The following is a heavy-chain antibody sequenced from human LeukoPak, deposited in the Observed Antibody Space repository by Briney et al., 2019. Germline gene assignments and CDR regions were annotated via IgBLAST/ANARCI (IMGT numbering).Heavy chain of an antibody. CDR3: AKARTTISSEHDFDI. CDR1: GFTFSSYA. J-gene: IGHJ3*02. V-gene: IGHV3-23*01. CDR2: ISGSGGST. D-gene: IGHD4-17*01. Sequence: GGSLRLSCAASGFTFSSYAMSWVRQAPGKGLEWVSAISGSGGSTYYADSVKGRFTISRDNAKNTLYLQMNSLTAEDTAVYYSAKARTTISSEHDFDIWGKGTMVTVS.